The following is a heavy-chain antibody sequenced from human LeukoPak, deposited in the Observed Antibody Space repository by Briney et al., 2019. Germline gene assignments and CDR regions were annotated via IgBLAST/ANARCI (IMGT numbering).Heavy chain of an antibody. CDR3: ARVVASTSIDS. D-gene: IGHD2-15*01. V-gene: IGHV4-38-2*02. J-gene: IGHJ4*02. CDR1: GYSINSGYF. Sequence: SETLSLTCTVSGYSINSGYFWGWVRQPPGKGPEWIGSIFHTGDVYYNPSLRSRVTLSIDTSRNQVSLKVTSVTAADTALYYCARVVASTSIDSWGQGILVTVSS. CDR2: IFHTGDV.